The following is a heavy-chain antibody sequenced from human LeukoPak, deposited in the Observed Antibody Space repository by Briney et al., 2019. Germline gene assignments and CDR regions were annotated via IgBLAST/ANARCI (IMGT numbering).Heavy chain of an antibody. V-gene: IGHV3-23*01. Sequence: GGSLRLSCPTSGLTFSRYAMSWVRQAPGKGLEWVSGISGSGGNTYYGDSVKGRFTISRDNSKNTLYLQMNSLRAEDTAVYYCARAELQVVGATKVYYYGMDVWGQGTTVTVSS. CDR1: GLTFSRYA. CDR2: ISGSGGNT. D-gene: IGHD1-26*01. J-gene: IGHJ6*02. CDR3: ARAELQVVGATKVYYYGMDV.